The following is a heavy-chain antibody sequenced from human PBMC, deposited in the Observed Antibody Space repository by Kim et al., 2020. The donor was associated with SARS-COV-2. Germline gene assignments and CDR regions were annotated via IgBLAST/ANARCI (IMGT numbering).Heavy chain of an antibody. V-gene: IGHV4-34*01. CDR3: ARAVAARNRFDP. D-gene: IGHD6-6*01. J-gene: IGHJ5*02. Sequence: NSNPSLKSRVNISVDTAKNQFSLKLSSVTAADTAVYYCARAVAARNRFDPWGQGTLVTVSS.